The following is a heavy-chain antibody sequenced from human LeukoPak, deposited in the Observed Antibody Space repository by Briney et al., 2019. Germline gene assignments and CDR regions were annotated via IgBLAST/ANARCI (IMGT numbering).Heavy chain of an antibody. Sequence: GGSLRLSCAASGFTFSSYAMSWVRQAPGKGLEWVSAISGSGGSTYYADSVKGRFTISRDNSKNMLYLQMNSLRAEDTAVYYCARGYSSGLHFDYWGQGTLVTVSS. CDR1: GFTFSSYA. V-gene: IGHV3-23*01. J-gene: IGHJ4*02. CDR3: ARGYSSGLHFDY. CDR2: ISGSGGST. D-gene: IGHD6-19*01.